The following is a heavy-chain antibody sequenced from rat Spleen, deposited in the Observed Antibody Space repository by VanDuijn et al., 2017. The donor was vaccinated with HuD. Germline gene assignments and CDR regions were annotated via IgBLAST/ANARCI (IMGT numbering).Heavy chain of an antibody. Sequence: EVQLQESGPGLVKPSQSLSLTCSVTDHSITNGYRWNWIRKFPGNKLEWMGYINSAGSTVYNPSLKSRISITRDTSKNQFFLQVNSVSTEDTATYYCATAGSRVSRFAYWGQGTLVTVSS. J-gene: IGHJ3*01. CDR1: DHSITNGYR. CDR3: ATAGSRVSRFAY. D-gene: IGHD1-4*01. V-gene: IGHV3-3*01. CDR2: INSAGST.